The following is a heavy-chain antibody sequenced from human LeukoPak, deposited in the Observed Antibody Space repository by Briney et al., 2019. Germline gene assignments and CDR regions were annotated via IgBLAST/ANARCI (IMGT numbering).Heavy chain of an antibody. V-gene: IGHV1-69*10. J-gene: IGHJ4*02. CDR1: GYTFTSYG. D-gene: IGHD6-19*01. CDR3: ARVDRAVAGTPHY. CDR2: IIPILGIA. Sequence: VKVSCKASGYTFTSYGISWVRQAPGQGLEWMGRIIPILGIANYAQKFQGRVTITADKSTSTAYMELSSLRSEDTAVYYCARVDRAVAGTPHYWGQGTLVTVSS.